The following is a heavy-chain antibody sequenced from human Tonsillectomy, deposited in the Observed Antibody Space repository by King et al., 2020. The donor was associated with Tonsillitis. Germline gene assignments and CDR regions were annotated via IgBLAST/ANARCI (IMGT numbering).Heavy chain of an antibody. CDR3: ARYYYGSANSKYYFDY. V-gene: IGHV4-61*02. Sequence: VQLQESGPGLVKPSQTLSLTCTVSGGSISSETYYWSWIRQPAGKGLEWIGRIHSSGATNYNPSLKSRVTMSGDTSKGQFSPNLSSVTAADTAVYYCARYYYGSANSKYYFDYWGQGTLVTVSS. D-gene: IGHD3-10*01. J-gene: IGHJ4*02. CDR1: GGSISSETYY. CDR2: IHSSGAT.